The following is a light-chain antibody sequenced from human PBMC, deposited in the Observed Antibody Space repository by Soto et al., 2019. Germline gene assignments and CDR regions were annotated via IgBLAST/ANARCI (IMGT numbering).Light chain of an antibody. J-gene: IGLJ3*02. CDR3: ATWDDSPSGVV. CDR2: SND. Sequence: QSVLTQPPSASGTPGQRVSISCSGRSSNIGSHAVDWYQQLPGTAPKLLIYSNDQRPSGVPDRFSGSKSGTTAPLAISGLQSEDEGDYFCATWDDSPSGVVFGGGTKVTVL. CDR1: SSNIGSHA. V-gene: IGLV1-44*01.